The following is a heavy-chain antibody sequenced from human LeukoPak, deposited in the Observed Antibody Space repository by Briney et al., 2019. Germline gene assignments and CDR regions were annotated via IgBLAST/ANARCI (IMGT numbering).Heavy chain of an antibody. CDR2: IYSGGTT. D-gene: IGHD7-27*01. CDR1: EFTVSTYF. CDR3: ARHGDDVADAFDI. J-gene: IGHJ3*02. V-gene: IGHV3-53*01. Sequence: PGGSLRLSCAASEFTVSTYFMSWVRQAPGKGLEWVSVIYSGGTTYYADSVKGRFTISRDNSKNTLYLQMNSLRAEDTAVYFCARHGDDVADAFDIWGQGTMVTVSS.